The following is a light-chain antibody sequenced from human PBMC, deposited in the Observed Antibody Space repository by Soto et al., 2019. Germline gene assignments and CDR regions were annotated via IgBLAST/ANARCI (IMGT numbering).Light chain of an antibody. V-gene: IGKV1-9*01. CDR1: QGISSY. CDR2: AAS. Sequence: DLQLTQSPSFLSASVGDRVTITCRASQGISSYLAWYQQKPGKAPKLLIYAASTLASGVPSRFSGSGSGTEFTLTINSLQPEDSATYYCQELNTYPRTFGQGTKVEIK. CDR3: QELNTYPRT. J-gene: IGKJ1*01.